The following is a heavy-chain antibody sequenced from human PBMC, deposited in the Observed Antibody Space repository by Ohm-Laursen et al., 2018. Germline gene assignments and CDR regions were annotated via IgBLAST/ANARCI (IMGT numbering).Heavy chain of an antibody. Sequence: SLRLSCAASGFTFSDYYMSWIRQGPGKGLEWISYIDSSGSTIYYADSVKGRFIISRDNAKNSLYLQMNSLRAEDTAVYYCARDQTARGVMARNYYYGMDVWGQGTTVTVSS. CDR2: IDSSGSTI. J-gene: IGHJ6*02. D-gene: IGHD3-10*01. CDR3: ARDQTARGVMARNYYYGMDV. CDR1: GFTFSDYY. V-gene: IGHV3-11*01.